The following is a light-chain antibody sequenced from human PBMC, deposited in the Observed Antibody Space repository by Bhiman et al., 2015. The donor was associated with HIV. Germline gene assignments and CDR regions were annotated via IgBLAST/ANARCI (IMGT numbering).Light chain of an antibody. CDR3: AAWDDSLNGLVV. V-gene: IGLV1-50*01. CDR1: SSNIGTGYD. J-gene: IGLJ2*01. Sequence: QSVLTQPPSVSGAPGQRVTISCTGTSSNIGTGYDVHWYQQLPGTAPKLLIHGNSNRPSGVPDRFSGSKSGTSASLAISGLQAEDEADYYCAAWDDSLNGLVVFGGGTKLTVL. CDR2: GNS.